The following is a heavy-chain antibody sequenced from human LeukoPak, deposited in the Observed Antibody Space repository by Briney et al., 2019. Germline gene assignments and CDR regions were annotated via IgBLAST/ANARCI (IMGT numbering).Heavy chain of an antibody. CDR2: IRSDGSSK. CDR3: AKWSGDYPSYYLDY. D-gene: IGHD4-17*01. V-gene: IGHV3-33*06. CDR1: GFTFRSYG. J-gene: IGHJ4*02. Sequence: PGRSLRLSCAASGFTFRSYGLHWVRQAPGKGLEWVALIRSDGSSKKYADSVKGRFTISRDASKNTVYLQMNSLRAEDTAVYSCAKWSGDYPSYYLDYWGQGTLVTVSS.